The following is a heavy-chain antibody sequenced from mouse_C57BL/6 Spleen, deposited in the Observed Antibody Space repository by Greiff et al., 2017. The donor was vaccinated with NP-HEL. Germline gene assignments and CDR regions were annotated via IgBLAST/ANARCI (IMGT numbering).Heavy chain of an antibody. Sequence: QVQLQQPGAELVMPGASVKLSCKASGYTFTSYWMHWVKQRPGQGLEWIGEIDPSDSYTNYNQKFKGKSTLTVDKSSSTAYMQLSSLTSEDSAVYYCARGNYGSSPYWYFEVWGTGTTVTVAS. D-gene: IGHD1-1*01. V-gene: IGHV1-69*01. CDR1: GYTFTSYW. CDR3: ARGNYGSSPYWYFEV. J-gene: IGHJ1*03. CDR2: IDPSDSYT.